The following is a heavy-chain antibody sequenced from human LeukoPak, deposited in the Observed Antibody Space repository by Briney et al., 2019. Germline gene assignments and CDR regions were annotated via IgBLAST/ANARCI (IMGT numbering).Heavy chain of an antibody. CDR1: GFTFSSYG. CDR3: AKDQQYAFDI. V-gene: IGHV3-30*02. Sequence: GGSLRLSCAASGFTFSSYGMHWVRQAPGKGLEWVAYIRNDGTNKYYTDSVKGRFTISRDSSKNTLYLQMNSLRADDTAVYYCAKDQQYAFDIWGQGTMVTVSS. D-gene: IGHD1/OR15-1a*01. J-gene: IGHJ3*02. CDR2: IRNDGTNK.